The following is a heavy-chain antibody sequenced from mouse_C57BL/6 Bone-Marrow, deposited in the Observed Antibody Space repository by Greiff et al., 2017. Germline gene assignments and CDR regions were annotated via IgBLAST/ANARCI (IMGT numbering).Heavy chain of an antibody. J-gene: IGHJ3*01. CDR2: INPSSGYT. CDR1: GYTFTSYW. V-gene: IGHV1-7*01. Sequence: VQLQQSGAELAKPGASVKLSCKASGYTFTSYWMHWVKQRPGQGLEWIGYINPSSGYTKYNQKFKDKATLTVDKSSSTAYMQLSSLTSEDSAVYYCARAVYYGNYWFAYWGQGTLVTVSA. D-gene: IGHD2-1*01. CDR3: ARAVYYGNYWFAY.